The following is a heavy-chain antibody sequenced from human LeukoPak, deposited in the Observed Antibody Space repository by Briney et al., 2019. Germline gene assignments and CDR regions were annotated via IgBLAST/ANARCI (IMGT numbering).Heavy chain of an antibody. D-gene: IGHD1-20*01. Sequence: SETLSLTCTVSGGSVSSSGYYWGWIRQPPGKALEWIGIFYYSGSTYYNPSLKSRVTISLDTSKNQFSLKLSSVTAADTAVCFCARRYNWNAPFDPWGQGTLVIVS. CDR3: ARRYNWNAPFDP. V-gene: IGHV4-39*01. CDR2: FYYSGST. J-gene: IGHJ5*02. CDR1: GGSVSSSGYY.